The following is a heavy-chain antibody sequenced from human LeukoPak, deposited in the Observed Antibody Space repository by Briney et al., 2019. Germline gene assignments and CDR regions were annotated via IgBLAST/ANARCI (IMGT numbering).Heavy chain of an antibody. Sequence: SETLSLTCTVSGYSISSGYYWGWIRQPPGKGLEWIGSIYHSGSTYYNPSLKSRVTMSVDTSKNQFSLKLSSVTAADTAVYYCARVSGGWFDPWGQGTLVTVSS. CDR2: IYHSGST. D-gene: IGHD2-15*01. CDR1: GYSISSGYY. V-gene: IGHV4-38-2*02. J-gene: IGHJ5*02. CDR3: ARVSGGWFDP.